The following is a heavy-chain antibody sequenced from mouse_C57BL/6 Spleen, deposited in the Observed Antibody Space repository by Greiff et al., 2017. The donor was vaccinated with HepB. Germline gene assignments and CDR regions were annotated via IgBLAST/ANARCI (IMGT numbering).Heavy chain of an antibody. J-gene: IGHJ2*01. CDR3: ARQQGNYYFDY. CDR1: GFTFSDYG. D-gene: IGHD2-1*01. V-gene: IGHV5-15*01. CDR2: ISNLAYSI. Sequence: EVQLVESGGGLVQPGGSLKLSCAASGFTFSDYGMAWVRQAQRKGPEWVAFISNLAYSIYYADNVTGRFTISRENAKNTLYLEMSSLRSEDTAMYYCARQQGNYYFDYWGQGTTLTVSS.